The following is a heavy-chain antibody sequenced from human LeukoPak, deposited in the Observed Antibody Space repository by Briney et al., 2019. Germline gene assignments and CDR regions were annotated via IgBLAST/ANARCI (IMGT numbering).Heavy chain of an antibody. V-gene: IGHV4-39*07. CDR3: ARGLSPQMATITSAFDI. CDR2: IYYSGST. CDR1: GGSISSSSYY. D-gene: IGHD5-24*01. Sequence: SETLSLTCTVSGGSISSSSYYWGWIRQPPGKGLEWIGSIYYSGSTYYNPSLKSRVTISVDTSKNQFSLKLSSVTAADTAVYYCARGLSPQMATITSAFDIWGQGTMVTVSS. J-gene: IGHJ3*02.